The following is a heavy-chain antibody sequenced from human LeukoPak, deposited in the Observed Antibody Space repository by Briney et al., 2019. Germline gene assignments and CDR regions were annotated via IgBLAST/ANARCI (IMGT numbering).Heavy chain of an antibody. CDR1: GFTVSSNY. J-gene: IGHJ4*02. Sequence: PGGSLRLSCAASGFTVSSNYMSWVRQAPGKGLEWGSLIYSGGSTYYADSVKGRFTISRDNSKNTLYLQMNSLRAEDTAVYYCARVLWELLGRGGSYYFDYWGQGTLVTVSS. CDR3: ARVLWELLGRGGSYYFDY. D-gene: IGHD1-26*01. CDR2: IYSGGST. V-gene: IGHV3-53*01.